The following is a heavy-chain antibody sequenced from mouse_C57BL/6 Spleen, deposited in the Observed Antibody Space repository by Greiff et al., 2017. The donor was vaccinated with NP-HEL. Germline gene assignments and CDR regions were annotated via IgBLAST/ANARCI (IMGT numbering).Heavy chain of an antibody. Sequence: QVQLKESGPGILQPSQSLSLTCSFSGFSLSTFGMGVGWIRQPSGKGLEWLAHIWWDDDQYYNPALKSRPILSTETSKNHVFLRFANVDTADTATYYCARIAAYYSSSHRYFDVWGPGTTVTVSS. CDR2: IWWDDDQ. CDR3: ARIAAYYSSSHRYFDV. CDR1: GFSLSTFGMG. V-gene: IGHV8-8*01. J-gene: IGHJ1*01. D-gene: IGHD2-5*01.